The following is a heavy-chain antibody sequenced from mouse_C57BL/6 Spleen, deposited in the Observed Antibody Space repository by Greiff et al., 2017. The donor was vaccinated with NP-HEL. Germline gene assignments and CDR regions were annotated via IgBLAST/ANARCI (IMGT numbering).Heavy chain of an antibody. CDR3: TREDVYYYGRSWGYFDV. V-gene: IGHV5-9-1*02. D-gene: IGHD1-1*01. CDR1: GFTFSSYA. Sequence: EVQLVESGEGLVKPGGSLKLSCAASGFTFSSYAMSWVRQTPEKRLEWVAYISSGGDYIYYADTVKGRFTISRDNARNTLYLQMSNLKSEDTAMYYWTREDVYYYGRSWGYFDVWGTRTTVTVSS. CDR2: ISSGGDYI. J-gene: IGHJ1*03.